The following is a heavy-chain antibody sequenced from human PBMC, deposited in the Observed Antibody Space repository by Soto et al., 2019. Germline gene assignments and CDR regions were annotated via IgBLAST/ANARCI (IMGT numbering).Heavy chain of an antibody. CDR1: GFTFGGHW. D-gene: IGHD6-13*01. CDR2: INSDGSST. Sequence: GGSLRLSCAASGFTFGGHWMHWVRQAPGKGLVWVSRINSDGSSTSYADSVKGRFTISRDSAKNTLYLQMNSLRAEDTAVYYCARDLGGQQLPRGSYWGQGTLVTVSS. V-gene: IGHV3-74*01. CDR3: ARDLGGQQLPRGSY. J-gene: IGHJ4*02.